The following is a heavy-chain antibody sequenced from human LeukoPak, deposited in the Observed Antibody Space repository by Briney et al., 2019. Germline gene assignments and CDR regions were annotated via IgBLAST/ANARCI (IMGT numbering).Heavy chain of an antibody. V-gene: IGHV3-33*01. J-gene: IGHJ4*02. D-gene: IGHD3-22*01. Sequence: PGGSLRLSCAASGFTFRSYGMHWVRQAPGKGLEWVAVIWYDGSNKYYADSVKGRFTISRDNSKNTLYLQMNSLRAEDTAVYYCASSSSGYPPYWGQGTLVTVSS. CDR1: GFTFRSYG. CDR2: IWYDGSNK. CDR3: ASSSSGYPPY.